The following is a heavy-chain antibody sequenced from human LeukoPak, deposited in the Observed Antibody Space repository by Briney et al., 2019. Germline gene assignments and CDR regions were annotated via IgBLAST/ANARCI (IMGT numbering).Heavy chain of an antibody. CDR1: PNTFISYW. Sequence: GESLKISCKGSPNTFISYWVGWVRQMPGKGLEWMGIIYPADSDAGYSPSFQGQVTMSVDKATSTAYLEWGSLRASDTAMYYCARQSCTTTSCLYDAFDIWGQGTMVTVSS. V-gene: IGHV5-51*01. D-gene: IGHD2-2*01. J-gene: IGHJ3*02. CDR3: ARQSCTTTSCLYDAFDI. CDR2: IYPADSDA.